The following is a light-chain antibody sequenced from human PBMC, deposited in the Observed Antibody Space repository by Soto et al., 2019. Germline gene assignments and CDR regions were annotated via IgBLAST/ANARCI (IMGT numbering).Light chain of an antibody. J-gene: IGLJ1*01. V-gene: IGLV2-14*01. CDR3: SSYTSMSTLYV. CDR1: NSDVGGYNY. CDR2: EVS. Sequence: QSVLTQPASVSGSPGQSITISCTGTNSDVGGYNYVSWYQQHPGKAPELMIYEVSHRPPGVSNRFSGSKSDNTASLTISGLQAEYEADYYCSSYTSMSTLYVFGTGTKVTVL.